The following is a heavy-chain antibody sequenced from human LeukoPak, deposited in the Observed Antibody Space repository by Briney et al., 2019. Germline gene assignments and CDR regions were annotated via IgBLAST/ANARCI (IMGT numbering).Heavy chain of an antibody. V-gene: IGHV3-49*04. D-gene: IGHD3-16*02. Sequence: GGSLRLSCTASGFTFGDYAMSWVRQAPGKGLEWVGFIRSKAYGGTTEYAASVKGRFTISRDDSKSIAYLQMNSLKTEDTAAYYCTRLSLDYWGQGTLVTVSS. J-gene: IGHJ4*02. CDR1: GFTFGDYA. CDR3: TRLSLDY. CDR2: IRSKAYGGTT.